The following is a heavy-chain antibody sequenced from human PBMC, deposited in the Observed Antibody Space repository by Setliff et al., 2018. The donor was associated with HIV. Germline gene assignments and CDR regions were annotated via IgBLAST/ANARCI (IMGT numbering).Heavy chain of an antibody. Sequence: GGSLRLSCATSGFTLSTYGMHWVRQAPGKGLEWVARVHYNGNDKFYVDSVKGRFTISRDNSKSTLYLQMNSLRAEDTAVYYCAKARWLLSHWGFDPWGQGTLVTVS. CDR2: VHYNGNDK. CDR3: AKARWLLSHWGFDP. CDR1: GFTLSTYG. D-gene: IGHD3-3*01. V-gene: IGHV3-30*02. J-gene: IGHJ5*02.